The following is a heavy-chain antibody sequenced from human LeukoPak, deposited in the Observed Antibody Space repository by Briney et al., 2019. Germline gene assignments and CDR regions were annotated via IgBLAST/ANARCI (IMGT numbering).Heavy chain of an antibody. D-gene: IGHD4-17*01. V-gene: IGHV5-51*01. CDR3: ARLGTTVDY. CDR2: IYPGDSDT. J-gene: IGHJ4*02. CDR1: GYDLTSYW. Sequence: GESLKISCEGSGYDLTSYWIGWVRQMPGKRLEWMGIIYPGDSDTRYSPSFQGRVTISADKSITTAYLQWSSLKASDIAMYYCARLGTTVDYWGQGTPVTVSS.